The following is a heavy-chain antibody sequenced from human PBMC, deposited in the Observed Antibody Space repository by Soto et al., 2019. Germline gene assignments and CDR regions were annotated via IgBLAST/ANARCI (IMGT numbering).Heavy chain of an antibody. CDR1: GFPFSAYA. J-gene: IGHJ4*02. Sequence: GGSLRLSCAASGFPFSAYALSWVRQAPGKGLECISGISGSADSVHYADSVKGRFAISRDNSKNMVYLQMNSLRADDTAVYYWGKEVPRFCYPGFDHWGEGTLVTVS. V-gene: IGHV3-23*01. CDR2: ISGSADSV. D-gene: IGHD3-16*02. CDR3: GKEVPRFCYPGFDH.